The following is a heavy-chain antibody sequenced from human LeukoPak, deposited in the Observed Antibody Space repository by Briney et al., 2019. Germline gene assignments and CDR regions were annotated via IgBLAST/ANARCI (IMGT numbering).Heavy chain of an antibody. D-gene: IGHD2-2*01. CDR2: LSYSGST. CDR3: ARGVGVVPAAFSNTVKNWFDP. CDR1: GGSVSSSSYY. V-gene: IGHV4-61*01. Sequence: SETLSLTCTVSGGSVSSSSYYWSWIRQPPGKGLEWIGYLSYSGSTNYNPSLKSRVSISVDTSKNQFSLKLSSVTAADTAVYYCARGVGVVPAAFSNTVKNWFDPWGQGTLVTVSS. J-gene: IGHJ5*02.